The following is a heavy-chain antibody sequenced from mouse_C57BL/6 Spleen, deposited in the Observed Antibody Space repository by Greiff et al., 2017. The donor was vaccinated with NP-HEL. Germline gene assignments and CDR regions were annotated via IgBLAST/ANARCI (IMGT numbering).Heavy chain of an antibody. CDR1: GYTFTGYW. CDR3: ARERELGSASYYFDY. Sequence: VQLQQSGAELMKPGASVKISCKATGYTFTGYWIEWVKQRPGHGLEWIGEILPGSGSTNYNEKFKGKATFTADTSANTAYMQLSSLTTEDSAIYYGARERELGSASYYFDYWGQGTTLTVSS. V-gene: IGHV1-9*01. CDR2: ILPGSGST. J-gene: IGHJ2*01. D-gene: IGHD3-2*02.